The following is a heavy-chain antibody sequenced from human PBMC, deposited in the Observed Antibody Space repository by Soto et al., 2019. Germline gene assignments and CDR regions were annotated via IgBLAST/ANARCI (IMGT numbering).Heavy chain of an antibody. V-gene: IGHV4-59*01. CDR2: IYYSGST. Sequence: SETLSLTCTVSGGSISSYYWSWIRQPPGKGLEWIGYIYYSGSTNYNPSLKSRVTISVDTSKNQFSLRLSSVTAADTAVYYCAAGYDSSGTDYWGQGTLVTSPQ. CDR3: AAGYDSSGTDY. CDR1: GGSISSYY. D-gene: IGHD3-22*01. J-gene: IGHJ4*02.